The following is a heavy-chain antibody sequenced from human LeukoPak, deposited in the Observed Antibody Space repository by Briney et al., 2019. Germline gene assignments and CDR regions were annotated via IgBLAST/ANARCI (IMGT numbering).Heavy chain of an antibody. Sequence: PSGTLSLTCAVSGGSISSSNWWSWVRQPPGQGLEWIGEIYHSGSTNYNPSLKSRVTISVDTSKNQFSLKLSSVTAADTAVYYCARRRITMVRGVDKGRGSNWFDPWGQGTLVTVSS. J-gene: IGHJ5*02. D-gene: IGHD3-10*01. CDR3: ARRRITMVRGVDKGRGSNWFDP. CDR1: GGSISSSNW. V-gene: IGHV4-4*02. CDR2: IYHSGST.